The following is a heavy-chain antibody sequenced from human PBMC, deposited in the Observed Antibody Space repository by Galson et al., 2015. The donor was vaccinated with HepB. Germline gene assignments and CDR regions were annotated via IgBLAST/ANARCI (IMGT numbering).Heavy chain of an antibody. Sequence: SLRLSCAASGFTFSSYAMNWVRQAPGKGLEWVSGISSAGDYASHADSVKGRFTISRDNSRNTLHLQMNSLRAEDTALYYCARAQTGPWESLGYWGQGALVTVSS. CDR3: ARAQTGPWESLGY. CDR2: ISSAGDYA. CDR1: GFTFSSYA. J-gene: IGHJ4*02. D-gene: IGHD1-14*01. V-gene: IGHV3-23*01.